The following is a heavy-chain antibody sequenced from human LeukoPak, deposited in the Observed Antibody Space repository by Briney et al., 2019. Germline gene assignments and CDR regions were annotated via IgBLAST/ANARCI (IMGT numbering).Heavy chain of an antibody. CDR1: GGSIGSYY. J-gene: IGHJ4*02. D-gene: IGHD3-3*01. CDR2: IYYSGTT. CDR3: AREMLNGSGYFDY. V-gene: IGHV4-59*12. Sequence: SETLSLTCTVSGGSIGSYYWSWIRQPPGKGLEWTGSIYYSGTTYYNPSLKSRVTISVDTSKNQFSLKLSSVTAAGTAFYYCAREMLNGSGYFDYWGQGTLVTVSS.